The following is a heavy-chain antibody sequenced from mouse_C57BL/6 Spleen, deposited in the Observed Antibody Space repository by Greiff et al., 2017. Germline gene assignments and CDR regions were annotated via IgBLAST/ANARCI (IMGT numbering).Heavy chain of an antibody. CDR1: GYTFTSYW. CDR2: IYPSDSET. D-gene: IGHD1-1*01. CDR3: ARGDYGSSYD. J-gene: IGHJ2*01. V-gene: IGHV1-61*01. Sequence: VQLQQPGAELVRPGSSVKLSCKASGYTFTSYWMDWVKQRPGQGLEWIGNIYPSDSETHYNQKFKDKATLTVDKSSSTAYMQLSSLTSEDSAVYYCARGDYGSSYDWGQSTTLTVSS.